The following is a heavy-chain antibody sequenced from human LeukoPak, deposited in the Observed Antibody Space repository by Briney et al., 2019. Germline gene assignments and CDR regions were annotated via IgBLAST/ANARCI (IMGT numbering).Heavy chain of an antibody. D-gene: IGHD2-15*01. V-gene: IGHV3-7*04. CDR1: GFTFSSYW. CDR3: AREVVDSYFDY. J-gene: IGHJ4*02. CDR2: IKHDGSEK. Sequence: GGSLRLSCAASGFTFSSYWMTWFRQAPGKGLEWVANIKHDGSEKYYVDSVQGRFTISRDNAKNSLYLQVNSLRAEDTAVYYCAREVVDSYFDYWGQGTLVTVSS.